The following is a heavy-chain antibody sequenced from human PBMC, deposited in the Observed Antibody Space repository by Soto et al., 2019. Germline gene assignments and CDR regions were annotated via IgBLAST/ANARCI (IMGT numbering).Heavy chain of an antibody. J-gene: IGHJ4*02. CDR3: ARLTMVRGGHIDY. CDR1: GGSISSSSYC. V-gene: IGHV4-39*01. Sequence: SETLSLTCTVSGGSISSSSYCWGWIRQPPGKGLEWIGSIYYSGSTYYNPSLKSRVTISVDTSKNQFSLKLSSVTAADTAVYYCARLTMVRGGHIDYWGQGTLVTVSS. D-gene: IGHD3-10*01. CDR2: IYYSGST.